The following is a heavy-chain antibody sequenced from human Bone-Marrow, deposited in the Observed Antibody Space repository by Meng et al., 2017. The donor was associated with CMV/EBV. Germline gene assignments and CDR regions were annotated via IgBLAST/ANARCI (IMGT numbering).Heavy chain of an antibody. V-gene: IGHV3-7*01. CDR1: GFTFSSYW. D-gene: IGHD6-19*01. CDR2: IKQDGSEK. CDR3: ARWGIAVAAYNWFDP. J-gene: IGHJ5*02. Sequence: GESLKISCAASGFTFSSYWMSWVRQAPGKGLEWVANIKQDGSEKYYVDSVKGRFTISRDNAKNSLYLQMNSLRAEDTAVYYCARWGIAVAAYNWFDPWGQGPLVTVSS.